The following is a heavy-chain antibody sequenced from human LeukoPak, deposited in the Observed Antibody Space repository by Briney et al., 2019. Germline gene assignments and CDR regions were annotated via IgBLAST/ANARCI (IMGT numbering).Heavy chain of an antibody. CDR2: ISPNSGGT. J-gene: IGHJ6*03. Sequence: ASVKVSCKASGYTFTSYDINWVRQAPGQGLEWMGWISPNSGGTNYAQKFQGRVTMTRDTSISTAYMELSRLRSDDTAVYYCAREAYDSGSFRTDYYYMDVWGKGTTVTISS. D-gene: IGHD3-10*01. CDR1: GYTFTSYD. V-gene: IGHV1-2*02. CDR3: AREAYDSGSFRTDYYYMDV.